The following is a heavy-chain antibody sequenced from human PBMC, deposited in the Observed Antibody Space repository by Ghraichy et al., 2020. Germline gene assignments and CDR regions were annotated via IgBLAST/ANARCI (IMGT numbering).Heavy chain of an antibody. J-gene: IGHJ4*02. CDR3: ARGSSYWYGVGEFDY. CDR2: IKQDGSEK. D-gene: IGHD6-19*01. V-gene: IGHV3-7*04. CDR1: GFIFSSYY. Sequence: GGSLRLSCAASGFIFSSYYMSWVRQAPGKGLEWVANIKQDGSEKYYVGSVKGRFTISRDNAKNSLYLQMNSLRAEDTAVYCCARGSSYWYGVGEFDYWGQGTLVTVSS.